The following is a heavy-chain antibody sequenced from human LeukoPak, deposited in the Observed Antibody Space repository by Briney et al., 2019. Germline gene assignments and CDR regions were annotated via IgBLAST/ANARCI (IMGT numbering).Heavy chain of an antibody. CDR2: ISSSSSYI. D-gene: IGHD2-2*01. V-gene: IGHV3-21*05. Sequence: PGGSLRLSCAASGFTFSSYEMNWVRQAPGKGLEWVSYISSSSSYIYYADSVKGRFTISRDNAKNSLYLQMNSLRAEDTAVYYCARDPCRYCSSTSCGYFDYWGQGTLVTVSS. CDR1: GFTFSSYE. CDR3: ARDPCRYCSSTSCGYFDY. J-gene: IGHJ4*02.